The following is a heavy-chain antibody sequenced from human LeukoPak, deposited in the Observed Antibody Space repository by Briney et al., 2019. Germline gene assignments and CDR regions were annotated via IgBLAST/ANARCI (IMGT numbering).Heavy chain of an antibody. J-gene: IGHJ4*02. Sequence: PGGSLRLSCAASGFDFDNNAMQWVRQPPGKGLEWVSLISGDDTYYADSVKGRFTMSRDNTKKTLFLQMSNLRFEDTGLYFCAKGLGRVSFSSDYWGQGILVAVSS. CDR2: ISGDDT. CDR1: GFDFDNNA. V-gene: IGHV3-43*02. D-gene: IGHD3-16*01. CDR3: AKGLGRVSFSSDY.